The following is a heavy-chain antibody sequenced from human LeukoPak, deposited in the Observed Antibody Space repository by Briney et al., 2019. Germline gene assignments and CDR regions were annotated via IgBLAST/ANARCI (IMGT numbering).Heavy chain of an antibody. J-gene: IGHJ4*02. D-gene: IGHD5-12*01. CDR1: GASISSSSYY. CDR2: FYYSGGP. Sequence: SETLSLTCTVSGASISSSSYYWGWIRQPPGKGLEWVGSFYYSGGPAYNPSLKSRVTISVDTSENQFSLKLSSVTAADTAVYYCARYTVGTMNEDWGQGTLVTVSS. CDR3: ARYTVGTMNED. V-gene: IGHV4-39*01.